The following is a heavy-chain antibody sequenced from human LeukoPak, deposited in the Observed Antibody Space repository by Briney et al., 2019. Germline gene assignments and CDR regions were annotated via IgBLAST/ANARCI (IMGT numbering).Heavy chain of an antibody. Sequence: SETLSLTCTVSGGSISSSSSYWGWIRQPPGKGLEWIGSIYYSGSTYYNSSLKGRVTISVDTSMNQFSLKLSSVTAADTAVYYCARVDYYDSSGYSFDPWGQGTLVTVSS. V-gene: IGHV4-39*01. D-gene: IGHD3-22*01. J-gene: IGHJ5*02. CDR3: ARVDYYDSSGYSFDP. CDR1: GGSISSSSSY. CDR2: IYYSGST.